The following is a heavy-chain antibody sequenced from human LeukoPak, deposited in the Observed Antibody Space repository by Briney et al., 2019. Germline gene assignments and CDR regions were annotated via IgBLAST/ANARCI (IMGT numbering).Heavy chain of an antibody. J-gene: IGHJ4*02. CDR2: IYPRDGST. Sequence: ASVKVSCKASGYTFTNNYLHWVRQAPGQGLEWMGMIYPRDGSTSYAQNFQGRVTVTRGTSTTTVHMELRGLRSEDTAVYYCARDQEGFDYWGQGTVVTVSS. CDR3: ARDQEGFDY. V-gene: IGHV1-46*01. CDR1: GYTFTNNY.